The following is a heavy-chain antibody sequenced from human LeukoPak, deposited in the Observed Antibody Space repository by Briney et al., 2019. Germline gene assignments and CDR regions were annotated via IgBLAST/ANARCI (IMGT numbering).Heavy chain of an antibody. CDR2: INPNSGDT. CDR3: ARGPYYDSSGYYANFDY. CDR1: GYTFTGYY. Sequence: ASVKVSCKASGYTFTGYYMHWVRQAPGQGLEWMGWINPNSGDTNYAQKFQGRVTMTRDTSISTAYMELSRLRSDDTAVYYCARGPYYDSSGYYANFDYWGQGTLVTVSS. J-gene: IGHJ4*02. V-gene: IGHV1-2*02. D-gene: IGHD3-22*01.